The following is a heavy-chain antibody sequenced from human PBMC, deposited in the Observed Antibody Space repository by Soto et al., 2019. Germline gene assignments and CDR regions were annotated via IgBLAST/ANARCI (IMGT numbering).Heavy chain of an antibody. CDR1: GYTFSGYY. V-gene: IGHV1-2*02. CDR3: ARANSGDDDEFDY. D-gene: IGHD5-12*01. J-gene: IGHJ4*02. Sequence: QVHLVQSGAEVKKPGASVKVSCRASGYTFSGYYIHWVRQAPGQGLEWMGWINPRSGGSDYAQRFQGRVTMTRDASITTADMELSSLGSDDTAVYYCARANSGDDDEFDYWGQGTLVTVSS. CDR2: INPRSGGS.